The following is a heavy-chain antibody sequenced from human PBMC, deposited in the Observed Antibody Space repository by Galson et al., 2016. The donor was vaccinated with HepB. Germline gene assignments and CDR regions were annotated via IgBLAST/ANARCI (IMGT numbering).Heavy chain of an antibody. CDR1: GYTFTKYE. J-gene: IGHJ6*03. D-gene: IGHD4-17*01. Sequence: SVKVSCKASGYTFTKYEINWVRQAAGQGLEWMGWLSPNSGGTGYAQRFQGRVTLTTNTSISTAYMKLSSLTFEDTAVYYCAGGDVDGVAVWDYDDYEDYHYSSDVWGKGTTITVSS. CDR2: LSPNSGGT. CDR3: AGGDVDGVAVWDYDDYEDYHYSSDV. V-gene: IGHV1-8*01.